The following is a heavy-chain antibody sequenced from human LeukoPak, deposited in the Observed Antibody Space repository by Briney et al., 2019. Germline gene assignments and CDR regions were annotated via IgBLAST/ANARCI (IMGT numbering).Heavy chain of an antibody. CDR3: AREVDSSGWYWNGNDY. CDR2: INAYNGNT. CDR1: GYTFTSYG. V-gene: IGHV1-18*01. D-gene: IGHD6-19*01. Sequence: ASVKVSCKASGYTFTSYGISWVRQAPGQGLEWMGWINAYNGNTNYAQKLQGRITMTTDTSTRTAYMELRSLRSDDTAVYYCAREVDSSGWYWNGNDYWGQGTLVTVSS. J-gene: IGHJ4*02.